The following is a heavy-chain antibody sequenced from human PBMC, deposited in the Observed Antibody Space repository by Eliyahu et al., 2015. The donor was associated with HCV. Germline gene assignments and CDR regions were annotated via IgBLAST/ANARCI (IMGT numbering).Heavy chain of an antibody. J-gene: IGHJ6*02. CDR1: GFTFXXXW. Sequence: EVQLVESGGGLVQPGGSLRLSCAASGFTFXXXWMXWVRQAPGKGLEXVANIKQDGSEKYYVDSVKGRFTISRDNAKNSLYLQMNSLRAEDTAVYYCAREGGDLRGVVWYYYGMDVWGQGTTVTVSS. CDR3: AREGGDLRGVVWYYYGMDV. D-gene: IGHD3-3*01. CDR2: IKQDGSEK. V-gene: IGHV3-7*01.